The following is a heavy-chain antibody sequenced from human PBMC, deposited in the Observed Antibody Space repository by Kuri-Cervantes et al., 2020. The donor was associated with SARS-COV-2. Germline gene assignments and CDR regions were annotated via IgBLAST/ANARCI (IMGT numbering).Heavy chain of an antibody. Sequence: SQTLSLTCGVSGYPISSSSYYWGWIRQPPGKGLEWIGSIYYSGSTYYNPSLKSRVTISVDTSKNQFSLKLSSVTAADTAVYYCARTQLGMNMDVWGKGTTVTVSS. D-gene: IGHD7-27*01. CDR1: GYPISSSSYY. CDR2: IYYSGST. J-gene: IGHJ6*03. CDR3: ARTQLGMNMDV. V-gene: IGHV4-39*01.